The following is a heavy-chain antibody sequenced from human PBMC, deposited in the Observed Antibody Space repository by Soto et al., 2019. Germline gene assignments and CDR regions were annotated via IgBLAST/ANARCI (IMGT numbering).Heavy chain of an antibody. Sequence: GGSLRLSGAASGFTFSSYCMHWVRQAPCKGLEWVAFIWHDGGNKFYAESVKGRFTISRDNSKNTLYLQMTSLSAEDTAMYYCARDGDVHTGFVKDYFGRGTLLTFCS. V-gene: IGHV3-33*01. CDR2: IWHDGGNK. CDR1: GFTFSSYC. CDR3: ARDGDVHTGFVKDY. D-gene: IGHD5-18*01. J-gene: IGHJ4*02.